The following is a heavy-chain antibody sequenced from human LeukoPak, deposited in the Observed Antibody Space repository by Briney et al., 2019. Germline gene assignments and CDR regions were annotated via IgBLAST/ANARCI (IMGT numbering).Heavy chain of an antibody. CDR3: ARGLGDIVVVPAASSFDY. CDR2: ISAYNGNT. V-gene: IGHV1-18*01. Sequence: GASVKVSCKASGYTFTSYGISWVRQAPGQGLEWMGWISAYNGNTNYAQKLQGRVTMTTDTSTSTAYMELRSLRSDDTAVYYCARGLGDIVVVPAASSFDYWGQGTLVTVSS. CDR1: GYTFTSYG. J-gene: IGHJ4*02. D-gene: IGHD2-2*01.